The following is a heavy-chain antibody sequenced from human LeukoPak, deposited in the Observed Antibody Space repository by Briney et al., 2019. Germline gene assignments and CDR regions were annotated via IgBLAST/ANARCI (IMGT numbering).Heavy chain of an antibody. V-gene: IGHV3-9*01. CDR2: ISWNSGSI. J-gene: IGHJ4*02. CDR3: AKGYYGGNSGRVDY. CDR1: GFTFDDYA. Sequence: GRSLRLSCAASGFTFDDYAMHWVRQAPGKGLEWVSGISWNSGSIGYADSVKGRFTISRDNAKNSLYLQMNSLRAEDTALYYCAKGYYGGNSGRVDYWGQGTLVTVSS. D-gene: IGHD4-23*01.